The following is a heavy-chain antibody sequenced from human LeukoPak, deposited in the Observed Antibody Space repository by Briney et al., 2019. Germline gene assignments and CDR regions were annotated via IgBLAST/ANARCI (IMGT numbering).Heavy chain of an antibody. V-gene: IGHV3-74*01. CDR2: LKSDGSST. Sequence: GGSLRLSCAASGFTFSSYWMHWIRQAPAKGLVWVSRLKSDGSSTNYADSVKGRFTVSRDNARNTLYLQMNSLRVEDTAVYYCARPLSSSYSYTLDPWGQGTLVTVSP. D-gene: IGHD3-22*01. CDR3: ARPLSSSYSYTLDP. CDR1: GFTFSSYW. J-gene: IGHJ5*02.